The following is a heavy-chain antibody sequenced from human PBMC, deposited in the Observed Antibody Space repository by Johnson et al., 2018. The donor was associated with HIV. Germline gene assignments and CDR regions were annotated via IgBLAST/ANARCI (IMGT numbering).Heavy chain of an antibody. J-gene: IGHJ3*02. CDR1: GFTFSHYT. CDR3: ARDLAVRSGWYAFDI. V-gene: IGHV3-30-3*01. CDR2: ISYDGSNK. Sequence: QVQLVESGGGVVQSGRSLRLSCAASGFTFSHYTLHWVRQAPGKGLEWVAVISYDGSNKYYADSAKGRFTISRDNSKNTLYLQMNSLRADDTAVYYCARDLAVRSGWYAFDIWGQGTMVTVSS. D-gene: IGHD6-13*01.